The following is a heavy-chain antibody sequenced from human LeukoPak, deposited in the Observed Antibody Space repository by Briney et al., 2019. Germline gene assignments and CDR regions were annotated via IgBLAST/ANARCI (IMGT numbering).Heavy chain of an antibody. Sequence: GGSLRLSCAASGFTFSHHAMSWVRQAPGKWPEWVSSLIGSGASAYYTDSVKGRLTLSRDNSKDTLFLQMNSLRADDTAVYYCARDLPGLEWCGNWGQGVLVTVSS. CDR1: GFTFSHHA. D-gene: IGHD3-3*01. J-gene: IGHJ4*02. CDR3: ARDLPGLEWCGN. V-gene: IGHV3-23*01. CDR2: LIGSGASA.